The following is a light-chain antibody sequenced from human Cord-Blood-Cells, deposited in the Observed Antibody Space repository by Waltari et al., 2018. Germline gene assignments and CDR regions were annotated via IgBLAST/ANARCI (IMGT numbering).Light chain of an antibody. Sequence: QAVLTQPASLSASPGASASLTCTLRSGINVGTYRIYWYQQKPGSPPQYLLRYKSDSDKQQGSGVPRRCSGSKDASANAGILLVSGLQYEDEADYYCMIWHSSAWVFGGGTKLTVL. CDR3: MIWHSSAWV. CDR2: YKSDSDK. J-gene: IGLJ3*02. CDR1: SGINVGTYR. V-gene: IGLV5-45*01.